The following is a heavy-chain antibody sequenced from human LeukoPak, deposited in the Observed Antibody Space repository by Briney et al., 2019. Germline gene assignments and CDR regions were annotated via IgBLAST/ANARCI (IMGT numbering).Heavy chain of an antibody. Sequence: GESLKISCKGSEYTFNSYWIAWVRQMPGKGLEWMGIIYPGDSDTRYSPSFQGQVTISADKSTSTAYLQWSSLKASDTAMYYCARPYGRPFDYWGQGTLVTVSS. CDR3: ARPYGRPFDY. V-gene: IGHV5-51*01. J-gene: IGHJ4*02. D-gene: IGHD4-17*01. CDR2: IYPGDSDT. CDR1: EYTFNSYW.